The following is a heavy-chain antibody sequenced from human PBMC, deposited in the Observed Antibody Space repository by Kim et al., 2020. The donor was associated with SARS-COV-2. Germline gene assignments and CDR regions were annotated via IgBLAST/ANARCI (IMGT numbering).Heavy chain of an antibody. CDR2: GPSDSYT. CDR3: ARMGN. D-gene: IGHD1-26*01. J-gene: IGHJ4*02. V-gene: IGHV5-10-1*01. Sequence: GPSDSYTNYSPSFQGHVTISADKSISTAYLQWSSLKASDTAMYYCARMGNWGQGTLVTVSS.